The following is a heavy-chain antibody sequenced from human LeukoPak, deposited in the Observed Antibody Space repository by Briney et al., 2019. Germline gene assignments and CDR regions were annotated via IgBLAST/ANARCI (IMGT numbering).Heavy chain of an antibody. CDR3: AKTGAGYFRIWFDP. CDR2: ISGSGGST. J-gene: IGHJ5*02. Sequence: GGSLRLSCAASGFTFSSYAMSWVRQAPGKGLEWVSAISGSGGSTYYADSVKGRFTISRDSSKNTLYLQMNSLRVEDTAVYSCAKTGAGYFRIWFDPWGQGTLFTVSS. V-gene: IGHV3-23*01. CDR1: GFTFSSYA. D-gene: IGHD3-9*01.